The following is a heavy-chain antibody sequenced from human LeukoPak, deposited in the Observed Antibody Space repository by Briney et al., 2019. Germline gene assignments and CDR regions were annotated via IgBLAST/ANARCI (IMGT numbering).Heavy chain of an antibody. V-gene: IGHV4-34*01. Sequence: SETLSLTCAVYGGSFSGYYWSWIRQPPGKGLEWIGEINHSGSTNYNPSLKSRVTISVDTSKNQFFLKLSSVTAADTAVYYCARDPMVRGYYYYGMDVWGQGTTVTVSS. CDR2: INHSGST. D-gene: IGHD3-10*01. J-gene: IGHJ6*02. CDR3: ARDPMVRGYYYYGMDV. CDR1: GGSFSGYY.